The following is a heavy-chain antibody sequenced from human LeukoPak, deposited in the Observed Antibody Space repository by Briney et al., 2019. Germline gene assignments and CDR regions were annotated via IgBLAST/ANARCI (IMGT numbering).Heavy chain of an antibody. V-gene: IGHV3-23*01. Sequence: GGSLRLSCAASGFSFSSYAMSWVRQAPGKGLEWGSVIGGGPGNTYYTDSVKGRFTISRDNSKNTLYLHLNSLRAEDTAVYYCAKGKGPTANWYFDVWGRGTLVTVSS. J-gene: IGHJ2*01. CDR3: AKGKGPTANWYFDV. D-gene: IGHD2-21*02. CDR2: IGGGPGNT. CDR1: GFSFSSYA.